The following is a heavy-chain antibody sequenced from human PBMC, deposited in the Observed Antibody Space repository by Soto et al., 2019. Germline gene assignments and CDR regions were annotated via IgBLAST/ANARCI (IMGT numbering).Heavy chain of an antibody. CDR3: AKGRSPYFTVTYVIDY. CDR2: ISYDGSNK. V-gene: IGHV3-30*18. CDR1: GFTFSSYG. D-gene: IGHD4-17*01. J-gene: IGHJ4*02. Sequence: GGSLRLSCAASGFTFSSYGMHWVRQAPGKGLEWVAVISYDGSNKYYADSVKGRFTISRDNSKNTLYLQMNSLRAEDTAVYYCAKGRSPYFTVTYVIDYWGQGTLVTVSS.